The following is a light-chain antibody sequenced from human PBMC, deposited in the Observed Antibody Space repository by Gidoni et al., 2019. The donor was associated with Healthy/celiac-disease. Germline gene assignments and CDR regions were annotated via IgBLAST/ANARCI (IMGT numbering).Light chain of an antibody. CDR3: QQYGSSPYT. Sequence: IVLTQSPGTLSLSPGERATLSCRASQSVSSSYLAWYQQKPGQAPRLLIYGASRATGIPDRFSGSGSGTDFTLTISRLEPEDFAVYYCQQYGSSPYTFGQGTKLEIK. V-gene: IGKV3-20*01. CDR2: GAS. CDR1: QSVSSSY. J-gene: IGKJ2*01.